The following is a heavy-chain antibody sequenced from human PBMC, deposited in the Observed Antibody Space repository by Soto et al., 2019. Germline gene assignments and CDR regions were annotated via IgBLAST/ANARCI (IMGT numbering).Heavy chain of an antibody. CDR3: ATSPPYYYGSGFDP. V-gene: IGHV1-3*01. J-gene: IGHJ5*02. D-gene: IGHD3-10*01. CDR1: GNTVPNYA. CDR2: INGGNGNT. Sequence: ASVKVSCKASGNTVPNYAIHWVRQAPGQRLEWMGWINGGNGNTYYSEHFQGRVTITRDTSTSTVYMQLSSLRSEDTAVYYCATSPPYYYGSGFDPWGQGTLVTVPQ.